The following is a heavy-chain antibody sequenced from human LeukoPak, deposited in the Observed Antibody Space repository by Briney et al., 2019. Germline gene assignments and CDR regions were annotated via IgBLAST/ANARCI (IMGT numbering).Heavy chain of an antibody. CDR2: IYHSGST. J-gene: IGHJ6*03. V-gene: IGHV4-4*02. Sequence: SGTLSLTCAVSGGSISSSNWWSWVRQPPGKGLEWIGEIYHSGSTNYNPSLKSRVTISVDTSKNQFSLKLSSVTAADTAVYYCAGPSGRYYYYYMDVWGKGTTVTVSS. CDR1: GGSISSSNW. CDR3: AGPSGRYYYYYMDV.